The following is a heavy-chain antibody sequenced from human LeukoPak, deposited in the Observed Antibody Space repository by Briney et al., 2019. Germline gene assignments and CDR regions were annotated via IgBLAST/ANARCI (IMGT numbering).Heavy chain of an antibody. CDR2: INHSGST. Sequence: SETLSLTCAVYGGSFSGYYWSWIRQPPGKGLEWIGEINHSGSTNYNPSLKSRVTISVDTSKNQFSLKLSSVTAADTAVYYCARAPLSGGYYGVDYWGQGALVTVSS. J-gene: IGHJ4*02. V-gene: IGHV4-34*01. CDR1: GGSFSGYY. CDR3: ARAPLSGGYYGVDY. D-gene: IGHD3-22*01.